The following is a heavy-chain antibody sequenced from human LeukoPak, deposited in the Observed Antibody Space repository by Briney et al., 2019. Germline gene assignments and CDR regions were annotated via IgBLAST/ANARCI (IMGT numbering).Heavy chain of an antibody. CDR1: DGSFSGYY. V-gene: IGHV4-34*01. D-gene: IGHD3-22*01. Sequence: SETLSLTCAVYDGSFSGYYWSWIRQPPGKGLEWIGEINHSGSTNYNPSLKSRVTISVDTSKNQFSLKLSSVTAADTAVYYCARWLYPNTYYYDSRSSGYYYGMDVWGQGTTVTVSS. J-gene: IGHJ6*02. CDR2: INHSGST. CDR3: ARWLYPNTYYYDSRSSGYYYGMDV.